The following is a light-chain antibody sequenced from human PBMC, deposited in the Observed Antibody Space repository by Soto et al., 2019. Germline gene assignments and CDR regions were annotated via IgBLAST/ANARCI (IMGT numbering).Light chain of an antibody. Sequence: QSALTQPPSASGSPGQSVTISCTGTSSDVGGYKYVSWYQHHPGKAPKVVIYEVTNRPSGVPDRFSGSQSGNTASLTVSGIQDEYEDDYYCSSYGGTNNVVFGGGTKLTVL. CDR2: EVT. V-gene: IGLV2-8*01. CDR3: SSYGGTNNVV. J-gene: IGLJ2*01. CDR1: SSDVGGYKY.